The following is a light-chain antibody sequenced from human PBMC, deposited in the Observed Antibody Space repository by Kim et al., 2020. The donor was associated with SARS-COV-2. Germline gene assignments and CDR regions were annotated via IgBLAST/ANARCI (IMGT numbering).Light chain of an antibody. CDR3: QSYDNSLSYV. V-gene: IGLV1-40*01. Sequence: QLVLTQPPSVSGAPGQRVTISCTGSSSNIGAGYDVHWYQQLPGTAPKLLIYGNSNRPSGVPDRFSGSKSGTSASLAITGLQAEDEADYYCQSYDNSLSYVFGTGTKVTVL. J-gene: IGLJ1*01. CDR1: SSNIGAGYD. CDR2: GNS.